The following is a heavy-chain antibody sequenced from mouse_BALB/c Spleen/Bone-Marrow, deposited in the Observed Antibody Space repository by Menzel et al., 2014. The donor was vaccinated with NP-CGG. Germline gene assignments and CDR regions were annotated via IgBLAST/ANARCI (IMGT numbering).Heavy chain of an antibody. V-gene: IGHV14-3*02. J-gene: IGHJ3*01. CDR2: IDPANGNT. D-gene: IGHD1-1*01. CDR1: GFNIKDTY. CDR3: ASYYYGSSLFAY. Sequence: VHVKQSGAELVKPGASVKLSCTASGFNIKDTYMHRVKQRPEQGLEWIGRIDPANGNTKYDPKFQGKATITADTSSNTAYLQLSSLTSEDTAVYYCASYYYGSSLFAYWGQGTLVTVSA.